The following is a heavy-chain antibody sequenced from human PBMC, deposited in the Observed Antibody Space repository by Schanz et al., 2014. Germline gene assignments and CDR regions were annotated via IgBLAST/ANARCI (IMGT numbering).Heavy chain of an antibody. CDR2: INTSSGDT. CDR3: ARGIGGYGANNYFDY. Sequence: QVHLVQSGAEVKRPGASVKVSCKASEYSFTSYSMHWVRQAPGQRLEWMGWINTSSGDTKYSQNFQGRVTITRDTSANTAYMELSNLRTEDTAVYSCARGIGGYGANNYFDYWGQGTLVTVSS. J-gene: IGHJ4*02. D-gene: IGHD5-12*01. CDR1: EYSFTSYS. V-gene: IGHV1-3*04.